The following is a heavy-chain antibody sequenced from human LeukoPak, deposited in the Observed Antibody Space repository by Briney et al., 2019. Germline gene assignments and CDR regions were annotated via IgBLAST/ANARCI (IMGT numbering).Heavy chain of an antibody. CDR2: ISSNGGST. CDR1: GFTFSSYA. CDR3: ARHVVGVGFDY. Sequence: SGGSLRLSCAASGFTFSSYAMHWVRQAPGKGLEYVSAISSNGGSTYYANSVKGRFTISRDNSKNTLYLQMGSLRAEDTAVYYCARHVVGVGFDYWGQGTLVTVSS. V-gene: IGHV3-64*01. D-gene: IGHD3-22*01. J-gene: IGHJ4*02.